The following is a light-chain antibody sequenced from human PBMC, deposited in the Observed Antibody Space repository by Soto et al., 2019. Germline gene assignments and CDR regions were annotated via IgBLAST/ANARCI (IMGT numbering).Light chain of an antibody. J-gene: IGKJ1*01. CDR3: LTYNSGLWT. V-gene: IGKV1-27*01. CDR1: RDITNH. CDR2: AAS. Sequence: DIQMTQFPSSLSASVGDRVTFTCRASRDITNHLAWYQQKPGKVPKLLVYAASTLQSGVPSRFSGSGSGTDFTLTISSLQPEDVATYFCLTYNSGLWTFGQGTKVEIK.